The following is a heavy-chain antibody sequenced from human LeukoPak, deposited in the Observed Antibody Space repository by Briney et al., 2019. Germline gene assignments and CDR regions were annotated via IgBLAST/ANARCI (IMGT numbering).Heavy chain of an antibody. CDR2: IYCSGST. J-gene: IGHJ6*03. Sequence: PSETLSLTCTVSGGSISSSSYYWGWIRQPPGKGLEWIGSIYCSGSTYYNPSLKSRVTISVDTSKNQFSLKLSSVTAADTAVYYCARLESPYYYYMDVWGKGTTVTVSS. V-gene: IGHV4-39*07. CDR3: ARLESPYYYYMDV. CDR1: GGSISSSSYY.